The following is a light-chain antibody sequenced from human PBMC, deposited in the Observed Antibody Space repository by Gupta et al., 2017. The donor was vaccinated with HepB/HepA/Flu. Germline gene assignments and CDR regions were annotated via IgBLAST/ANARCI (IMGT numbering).Light chain of an antibody. V-gene: IGLV2-23*02. J-gene: IGLJ2*01. CDR2: EVS. CDR1: SSDVGSYNL. Sequence: QSALTQPPSVSWSPAQSTTISCTGTSSDVGSYNLVSWYQQHPGKAPKLMIYEVSKRPSGVSNRFSGSKSGNTASLTISVLQAEDEADYYCCSYAGSSSVVFGGGTKLTVL. CDR3: CSYAGSSSVV.